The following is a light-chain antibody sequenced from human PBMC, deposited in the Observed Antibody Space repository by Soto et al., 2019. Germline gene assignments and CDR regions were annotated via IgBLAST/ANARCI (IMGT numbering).Light chain of an antibody. CDR2: XXX. J-gene: IGLJ2*01. CDR1: KLGDKY. CDR3: XXXXXSTVV. V-gene: IGLV3-1*01. Sequence: SYELTQPPSVSVSPGQTASITCSGDKLGDKYACWYQQKPGQSPVXXXXXXXXXXXXIPERFSGSNSGNTATLTISGTQAXXXXXXXXXXXXXSTVVFGGGTKLTVL.